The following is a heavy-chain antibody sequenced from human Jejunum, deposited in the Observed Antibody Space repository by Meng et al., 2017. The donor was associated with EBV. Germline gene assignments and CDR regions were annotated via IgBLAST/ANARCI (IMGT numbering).Heavy chain of an antibody. Sequence: LQESGPRLEKPSGTLSLTCVVSGGSISDNYWWSWVRQPPGKGLEWLGEIYHGGGTNYNPSLESRVTISVDKSKNQFSLKLNSVTVADTAVYYCAGNGYYALEYWGPGILVTVSS. D-gene: IGHD3-22*01. CDR2: IYHGGGT. J-gene: IGHJ4*02. CDR3: AGNGYYALEY. CDR1: GGSISDNYW. V-gene: IGHV4-4*02.